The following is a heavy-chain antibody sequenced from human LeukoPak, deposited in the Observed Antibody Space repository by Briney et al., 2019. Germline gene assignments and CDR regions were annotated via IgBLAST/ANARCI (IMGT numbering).Heavy chain of an antibody. CDR1: GFTFSSYE. CDR2: ISSSGSTI. V-gene: IGHV3-48*03. CDR3: AGSIQLSSFHLA. D-gene: IGHD5-18*01. Sequence: PGGSLRLSCAASGFTFSSYEMHWVRQAPGKGLEWVSYISSSGSTIYYADSVKGRFTISRDNAKNSLYLQMNSLRAEDTAVYYCAGSIQLSSFHLAWGQGTLVTVSS. J-gene: IGHJ5*02.